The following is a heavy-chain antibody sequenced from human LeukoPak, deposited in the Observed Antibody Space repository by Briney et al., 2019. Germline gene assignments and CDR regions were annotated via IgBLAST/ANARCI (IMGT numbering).Heavy chain of an antibody. CDR3: ARGNAYNWRFDF. V-gene: IGHV4-59*01. J-gene: IGHJ4*02. CDR2: THYSGST. CDR1: GGSISSYY. D-gene: IGHD1-1*01. Sequence: SETLSLTCSVSGGSISSYYWNWIRQTPGKGLQWIGYTHYSGSTNYNPSLKSRVSISVDTSKNQSSLKLSSVTAADTALYYCARGNAYNWRFDFWGQGTLVTVSS.